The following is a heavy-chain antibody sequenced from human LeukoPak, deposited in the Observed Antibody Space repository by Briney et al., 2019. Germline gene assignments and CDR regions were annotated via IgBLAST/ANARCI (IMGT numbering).Heavy chain of an antibody. CDR1: GYTFTGYY. CDR2: INPNSGGT. Sequence: GASVKVSCKASGYTFTGYYMHWVRQAPGQGLEWMGWINPNSGGTNYAQKFQGRVTMTRDTSISTAYMELSRLRSDDTAVYYCARGDSRLLWFGEIRFCWFDPWGQGTLVTVSS. D-gene: IGHD3-10*01. CDR3: ARGDSRLLWFGEIRFCWFDP. V-gene: IGHV1-2*02. J-gene: IGHJ5*02.